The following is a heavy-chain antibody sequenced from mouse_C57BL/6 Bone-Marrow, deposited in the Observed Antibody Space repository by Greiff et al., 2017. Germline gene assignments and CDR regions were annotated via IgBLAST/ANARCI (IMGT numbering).Heavy chain of an antibody. J-gene: IGHJ2*01. V-gene: IGHV1-15*01. CDR3: TREGFDY. CDR2: IDPETGGA. CDR1: GYTFTDYE. Sequence: QVQLQQSGAELVRPGASVTLSCKASGYTFTDYEMHWVKQTPVHGLEWIGAIDPETGGAAYNQKFTGKAILTADKSSSTAYMELRSLTSEDSAVYYCTREGFDYWGQGTTLTVSS.